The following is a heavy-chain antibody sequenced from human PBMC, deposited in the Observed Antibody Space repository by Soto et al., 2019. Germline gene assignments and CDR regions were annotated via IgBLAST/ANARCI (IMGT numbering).Heavy chain of an antibody. V-gene: IGHV3-30*18. D-gene: IGHD3-3*01. CDR3: AKTITTSGVPSRGRGALLDS. J-gene: IGHJ4*02. CDR1: GFTFSVYG. Sequence: ESGGGVVQPGGSLRLSCAASGFTFSVYGMHWVRQAPGKGLEWVAVISHEGSSKHYADSVQGRFTISRDNARNTVSLLMNSLRAEDTAIYYCAKTITTSGVPSRGRGALLDSWGQGTLVTVS. CDR2: ISHEGSSK.